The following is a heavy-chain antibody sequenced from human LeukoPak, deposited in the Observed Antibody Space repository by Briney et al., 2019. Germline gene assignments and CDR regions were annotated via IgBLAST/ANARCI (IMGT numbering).Heavy chain of an antibody. CDR1: GGSFSGYY. CDR3: AGKLRYFDWTPGTLDY. J-gene: IGHJ4*02. D-gene: IGHD3-9*01. V-gene: IGHV4-34*01. Sequence: LETLSLTCAVYGGSFSGYYWSWIRQPPGKGLEWIGEINHSGSTNYNPSLKSRVTISVDTSKNQFSLKLSSVTAADTAVYYCAGKLRYFDWTPGTLDYWGQGTLVTVSS. CDR2: INHSGST.